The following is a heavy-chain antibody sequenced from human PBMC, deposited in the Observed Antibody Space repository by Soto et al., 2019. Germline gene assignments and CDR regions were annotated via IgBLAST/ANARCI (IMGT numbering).Heavy chain of an antibody. CDR3: ARRRGIAAAGPFDP. D-gene: IGHD6-13*01. CDR2: MNPNSGNT. CDR1: GYTFTSYD. Sequence: ASVKVSCKASGYTFTSYDINWVRQATGQGLEWMGWMNPNSGNTGYAQKFQGRVTMTRNTSISTAYMELSSLRSEDTAVYYCARRRGIAAAGPFDPWGQGTLVTVSS. J-gene: IGHJ5*02. V-gene: IGHV1-8*01.